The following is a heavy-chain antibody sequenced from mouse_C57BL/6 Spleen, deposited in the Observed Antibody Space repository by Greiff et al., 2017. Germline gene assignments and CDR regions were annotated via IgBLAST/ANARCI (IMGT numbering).Heavy chain of an antibody. J-gene: IGHJ2*01. CDR3: ARGNWDGLYFDY. Sequence: QVQLQQPGAELVMPGASVKLSCKASGYTFTSYWMHWVKQRPGQGLEWIGEIDPSDSYTNYNQKFKGKSTLTVDKSSSTAYMQLSSLTSEDSAVYYCARGNWDGLYFDYWGQGTTLTVSS. CDR2: IDPSDSYT. V-gene: IGHV1-69*01. D-gene: IGHD4-1*01. CDR1: GYTFTSYW.